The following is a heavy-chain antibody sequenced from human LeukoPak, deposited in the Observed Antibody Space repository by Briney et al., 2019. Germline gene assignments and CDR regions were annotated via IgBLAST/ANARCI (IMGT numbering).Heavy chain of an antibody. CDR3: VKDHHHGLTVYYFGC. J-gene: IGHJ4*02. D-gene: IGHD3-3*01. CDR1: GFTFSSYA. Sequence: GGSLRLSCAASGFTFSSYAMSWVRQAPGKGLEWVSAISGSGDSTYYADSVKGRLTMSRDNSKNTLYLQMNSLRAEDTAVYYCVKDHHHGLTVYYFGCWGQGTLVTVSS. V-gene: IGHV3-23*01. CDR2: ISGSGDST.